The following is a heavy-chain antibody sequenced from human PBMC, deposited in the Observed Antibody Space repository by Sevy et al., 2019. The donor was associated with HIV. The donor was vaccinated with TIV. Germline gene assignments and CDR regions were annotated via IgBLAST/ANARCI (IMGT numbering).Heavy chain of an antibody. J-gene: IGHJ1*01. D-gene: IGHD6-13*01. Sequence: SETLSLTCAVSGGSISSSNWWSWVRQPPGKGLEWIGEIYHSGSTNYNPSLKSRVTIPVDKSKNQFSLKLSSVTAADTAVYYCASFYSSSWYPRGYFQHWGQGTLVTVSS. CDR2: IYHSGST. CDR1: GGSISSSNW. CDR3: ASFYSSSWYPRGYFQH. V-gene: IGHV4-4*02.